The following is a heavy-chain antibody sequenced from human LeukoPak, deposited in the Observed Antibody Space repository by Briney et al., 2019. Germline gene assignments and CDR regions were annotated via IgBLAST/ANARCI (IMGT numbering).Heavy chain of an antibody. V-gene: IGHV3-9*01. Sequence: GGSLRLSCAASGFTFDDYAMHWVRQAPGKGLEWVSGISWNSGSIGYADSVKGRFTISRDNAKNSLYLQMNSLRAEDTALYYCAKEGYCSSTSCFYFDYWGRGTLVTVPS. D-gene: IGHD2-2*01. CDR1: GFTFDDYA. CDR2: ISWNSGSI. CDR3: AKEGYCSSTSCFYFDY. J-gene: IGHJ4*02.